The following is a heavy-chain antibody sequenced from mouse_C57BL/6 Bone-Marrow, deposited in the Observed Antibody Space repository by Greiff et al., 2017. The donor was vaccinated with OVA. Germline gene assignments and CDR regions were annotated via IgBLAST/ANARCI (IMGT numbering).Heavy chain of an antibody. CDR1: GYTFTSYW. Sequence: QVQLQQPGTELVQPGASVKLSCKASGYTFTSYWMPWVKQRPGQGLEWIGNINPSNGGTNYNEQFKSKATLTVDKSSSTAYMQLSSLTSEDSAVYYCARGKNYYGSDDYWGQGTTLTVSS. D-gene: IGHD1-1*01. CDR2: INPSNGGT. J-gene: IGHJ2*01. V-gene: IGHV1-53*01. CDR3: ARGKNYYGSDDY.